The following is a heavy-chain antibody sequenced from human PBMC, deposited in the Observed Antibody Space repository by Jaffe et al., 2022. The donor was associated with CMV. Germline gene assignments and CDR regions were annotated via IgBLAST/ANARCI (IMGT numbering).Heavy chain of an antibody. CDR2: INHSGST. D-gene: IGHD3-22*01. V-gene: IGHV4-34*01. CDR3: ARGLVVVTDSSGYSNPTKKNYFDY. CDR1: GGSFSGYY. Sequence: QVQLQQWGAGLLKPSETLSLTCAVYGGSFSGYYWSWIRQPPGKGLEWIGEINHSGSTNYNPSLKSRVTISVDTSKNQFSLKLSSVTAADTAVYYCARGLVVVTDSSGYSNPTKKNYFDYWGQGTLVTVSS. J-gene: IGHJ4*02.